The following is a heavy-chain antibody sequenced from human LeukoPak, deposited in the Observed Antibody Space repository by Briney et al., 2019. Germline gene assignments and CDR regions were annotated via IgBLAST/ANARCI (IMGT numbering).Heavy chain of an antibody. V-gene: IGHV3-30*02. J-gene: IGHJ4*02. CDR2: IRYDGSNK. Sequence: PGGSLRLSCAASGFTFSSYGMHWVRQAPGKGLEWVAFIRYDGSNKYYADSVKGRFTISRDNSKNTLYLQMNSLRAEDTAVYYCAKAGTLDTAMMHFEYWGQGTLVTVSS. CDR1: GFTFSSYG. CDR3: AKAGTLDTAMMHFEY. D-gene: IGHD5-18*01.